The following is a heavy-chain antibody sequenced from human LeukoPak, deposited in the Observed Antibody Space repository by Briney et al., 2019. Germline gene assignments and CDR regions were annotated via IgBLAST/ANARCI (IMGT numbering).Heavy chain of an antibody. CDR3: ARDALVRGLYYFDY. J-gene: IGHJ4*02. CDR2: IYHSGST. CDR1: GYSISSGYY. Sequence: SETLSLTCAVSGYSISSGYYWGWIRQPPGKGLEWIGSIYHSGSTYYNPSLKRRVTISVDTSKNQFSLKLSSVTAADTAVYYCARDALVRGLYYFDYWGQGTLVTVSS. D-gene: IGHD3-10*01. V-gene: IGHV4-38-2*02.